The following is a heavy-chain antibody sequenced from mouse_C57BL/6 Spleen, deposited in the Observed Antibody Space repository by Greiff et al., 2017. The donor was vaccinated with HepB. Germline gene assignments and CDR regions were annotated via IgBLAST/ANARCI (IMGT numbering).Heavy chain of an antibody. CDR1: GYTFTDYE. V-gene: IGHV1-15*01. CDR2: IDPETGGT. CDR3: TRNLLLRGYFDY. J-gene: IGHJ2*01. D-gene: IGHD1-1*01. Sequence: QVQLQQSGAELVRPGASVTLSCKASGYTFTDYEMHWVKQTPVHGLEWIGAIDPETGGTAYNQKFKGKAILTADKSSSTAYMELRSLTSEDSAVYYCTRNLLLRGYFDYWGQGTTLTVSS.